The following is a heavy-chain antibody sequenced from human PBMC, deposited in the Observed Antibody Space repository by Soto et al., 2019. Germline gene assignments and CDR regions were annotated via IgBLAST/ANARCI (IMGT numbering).Heavy chain of an antibody. Sequence: PSETLSLTCTVSGASISSGGYYWSWIRQHPGEGLEWIGSMYYSGSTYYNPSLKSRVTISVDTPKNQFSLKLSSVTAADTAVYYCARGGTVSTPAHWGQGTLVTVSS. CDR1: GASISSGGYY. V-gene: IGHV4-31*02. CDR2: MYYSGST. CDR3: ARGGTVSTPAH. J-gene: IGHJ4*01. D-gene: IGHD1-1*01.